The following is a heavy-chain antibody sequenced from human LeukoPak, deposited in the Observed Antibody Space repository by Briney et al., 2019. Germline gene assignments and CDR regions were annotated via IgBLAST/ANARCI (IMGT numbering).Heavy chain of an antibody. CDR1: GGSFSGYY. V-gene: IGHV4-34*01. CDR2: INHSGST. Sequence: KPSETLSLTCAVYGGSFSGYYWSWIRQPPGKGLEWIGEINHSGSTNYNPSLKSRVTISVDTSKNQFSLKLSSVTAADTAVYYCARDRFHSSGWYDYWGQGTLVTVSS. CDR3: ARDRFHSSGWYDY. D-gene: IGHD6-19*01. J-gene: IGHJ4*02.